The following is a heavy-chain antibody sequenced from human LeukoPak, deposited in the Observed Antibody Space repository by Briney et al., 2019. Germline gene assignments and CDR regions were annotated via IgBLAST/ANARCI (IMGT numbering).Heavy chain of an antibody. Sequence: GGSLRLSCAASGFTFSSYSMNWVRQAPGKGLEWVSYISSSSSTIYYADFVKGRFTISRDNAKNSLYLQMNSLRAEDTAVYYCAHCGGDCYPEYFQHWGQGTLVTVSS. J-gene: IGHJ1*01. CDR2: ISSSSSTI. V-gene: IGHV3-48*01. CDR3: AHCGGDCYPEYFQH. CDR1: GFTFSSYS. D-gene: IGHD2-21*02.